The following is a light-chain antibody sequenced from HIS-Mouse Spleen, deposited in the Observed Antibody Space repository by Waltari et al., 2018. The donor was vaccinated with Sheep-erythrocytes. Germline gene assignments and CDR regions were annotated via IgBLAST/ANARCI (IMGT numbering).Light chain of an antibody. Sequence: SYVLTQPPSVSVAPGQTARITCGGTNLGSKSVHWYRQKPGQAPVLVVYEDSDRPSGIPELLSGSNSGNTATLTISRVEAGDEADYYCQVWESSSDWVFGGGTKLTVL. CDR2: EDS. CDR1: NLGSKS. V-gene: IGLV3-21*02. J-gene: IGLJ3*02. CDR3: QVWESSSDWV.